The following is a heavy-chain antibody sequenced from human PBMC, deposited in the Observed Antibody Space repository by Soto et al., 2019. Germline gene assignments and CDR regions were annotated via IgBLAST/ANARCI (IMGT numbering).Heavy chain of an antibody. D-gene: IGHD2-2*01. CDR1: GFTFSSYS. J-gene: IGHJ6*02. Sequence: EVQLVESGGGLVKPGGSLRLSCAASGFTFSSYSMNWVRQAPGKGLEWVSSISSSSSYIYYADSVKGRFTISRDNAKNSLYLQMNSLRAEDTAVYYCARDSRGDSRVPAASFYYYGMDVWGQGTTVTGSS. V-gene: IGHV3-21*01. CDR3: ARDSRGDSRVPAASFYYYGMDV. CDR2: ISSSSSYI.